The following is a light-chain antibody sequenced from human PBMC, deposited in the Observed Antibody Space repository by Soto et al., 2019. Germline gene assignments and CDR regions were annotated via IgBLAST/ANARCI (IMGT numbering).Light chain of an antibody. Sequence: EIVMTQSPATLSVSPGERASLSCRASQSISTNLAWYQQKPGQAPRLLIYGASTRATGIPARSSGSGSGTEFTLTISSPQSEDFAVYYCQQYDKWPLTFGPGTKVDIE. CDR3: QQYDKWPLT. V-gene: IGKV3-15*01. J-gene: IGKJ3*01. CDR1: QSISTN. CDR2: GAS.